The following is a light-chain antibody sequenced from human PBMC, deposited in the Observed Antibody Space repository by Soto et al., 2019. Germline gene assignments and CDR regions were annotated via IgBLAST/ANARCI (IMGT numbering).Light chain of an antibody. CDR3: LSYTTISTYV. J-gene: IGLJ1*01. CDR2: DVS. CDR1: SSDVGRYNA. V-gene: IGLV2-14*03. Sequence: QSVLTQPASVSGSPGQSITISCSGTSSDVGRYNAVSWYQQHPGKVPQLMIYDVSIRPSGISDRFSASKSGNMASLTISGLQAEDEADYYCLSYTTISTYVFGTGTKLTVL.